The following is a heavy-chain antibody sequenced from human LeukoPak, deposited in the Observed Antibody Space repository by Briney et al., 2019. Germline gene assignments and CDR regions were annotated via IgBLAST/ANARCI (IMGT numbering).Heavy chain of an antibody. CDR3: ARGDSSSWYLIFDY. V-gene: IGHV1-46*01. J-gene: IGHJ4*02. D-gene: IGHD6-13*01. Sequence: ASVKVSCKASGYTFPSYFMHWVRQAPGQGLEWMGIINPTGGSTTYAQKFQGRVTMTRDTSTSTVYMELSSLRSDDTAVYYCARGDSSSWYLIFDYWGQGTLVTVSS. CDR2: INPTGGST. CDR1: GYTFPSYF.